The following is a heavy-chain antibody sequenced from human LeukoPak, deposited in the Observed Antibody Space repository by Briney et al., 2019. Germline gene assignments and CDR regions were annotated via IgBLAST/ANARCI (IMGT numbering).Heavy chain of an antibody. Sequence: ASVKVSCKASGYTFTSYDINWVRQATGQGLEWMGWMKPNSGNTGYAQKFQGRVTMTRDTSISTAYMELSSLRSEDTAVYYCARMSYYDRRGDNWFDPWGQGTLVIVSS. CDR3: ARMSYYDRRGDNWFDP. D-gene: IGHD3-22*01. CDR2: MKPNSGNT. J-gene: IGHJ5*02. CDR1: GYTFTSYD. V-gene: IGHV1-8*01.